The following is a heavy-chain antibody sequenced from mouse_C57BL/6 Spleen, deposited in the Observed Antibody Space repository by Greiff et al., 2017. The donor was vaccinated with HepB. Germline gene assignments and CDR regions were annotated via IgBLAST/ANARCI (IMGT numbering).Heavy chain of an antibody. Sequence: DVKLVESGGGLVQPGGSLKLSCAASGFTFSDYYMYWVRQTPEKRLEWVAYISNGGGSTYYPDTVKGRFTISRDNAKNTLYLQMSRLKSEDTAMYYCARQYYGRGDYAMDYWGQGTSVTVSS. CDR1: GFTFSDYY. J-gene: IGHJ4*01. CDR3: ARQYYGRGDYAMDY. D-gene: IGHD1-1*01. CDR2: ISNGGGST. V-gene: IGHV5-12*01.